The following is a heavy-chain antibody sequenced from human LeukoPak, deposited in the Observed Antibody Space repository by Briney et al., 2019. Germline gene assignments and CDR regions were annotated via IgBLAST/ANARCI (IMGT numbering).Heavy chain of an antibody. CDR1: GGSFSGYY. V-gene: IGHV4-34*01. J-gene: IGHJ4*02. D-gene: IGHD6-13*01. Sequence: PSETLSLTCAVYGGSFSGYYWSWIRQPPGKGLEWIGEINHSGSTNYNPSLKSRVTISVDTSKNQFSLKLSSVTAADTAVYYCARSSSSGSLDYWGQGTLVTVSS. CDR3: ARSSSSGSLDY. CDR2: INHSGST.